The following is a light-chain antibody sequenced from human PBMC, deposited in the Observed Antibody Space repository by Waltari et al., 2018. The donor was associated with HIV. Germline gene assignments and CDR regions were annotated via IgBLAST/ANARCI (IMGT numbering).Light chain of an antibody. V-gene: IGLV1-51*01. CDR3: GTWDTSLSAWI. CDR1: SSNIATNY. CDR2: DNH. J-gene: IGLJ1*01. Sequence: QSVLTQPPSVSATPGQKVTISCSGSSSNIATNYVSLYQHFPGTVPKVLIYDNHKRSAGIPDPFSGSKSGTSATLDISGLQTGDEAHYYCGTWDTSLSAWIFGTGTKVTVL.